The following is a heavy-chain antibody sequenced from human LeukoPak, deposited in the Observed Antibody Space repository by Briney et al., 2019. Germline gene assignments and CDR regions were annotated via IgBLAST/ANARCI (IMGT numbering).Heavy chain of an antibody. D-gene: IGHD2-21*02. Sequence: PGRSLRLSCAASGFTFDDYAMHWVRQAPGKGLEWVAVISYDGSNKYYADSVKGRFTISRDNSKNTLYLQMNSLRAEDTAVYYCARDRAYCGGDCYPGYFDYWGQGTLVTVSS. J-gene: IGHJ4*02. CDR2: ISYDGSNK. CDR3: ARDRAYCGGDCYPGYFDY. V-gene: IGHV3-30*04. CDR1: GFTFDDYA.